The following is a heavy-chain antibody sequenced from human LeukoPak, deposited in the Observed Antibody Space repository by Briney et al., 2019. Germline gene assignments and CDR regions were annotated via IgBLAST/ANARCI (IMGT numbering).Heavy chain of an antibody. CDR2: ISGSGGST. V-gene: IGHV3-23*01. Sequence: GGSLRLSCAASRITFNSYAMSWVRPAPGKGLEWVSAISGSGGSTYYADSVNGRFTISRDNSKNTLYLQRISLRDEDTAVYYCAKVGTVYYFDYWGQGTLVTVSS. D-gene: IGHD4-17*01. CDR1: RITFNSYA. J-gene: IGHJ4*02. CDR3: AKVGTVYYFDY.